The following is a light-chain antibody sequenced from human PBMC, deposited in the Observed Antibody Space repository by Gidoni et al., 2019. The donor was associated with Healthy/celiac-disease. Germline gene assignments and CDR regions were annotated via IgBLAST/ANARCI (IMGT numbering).Light chain of an antibody. CDR2: DVS. Sequence: SALTQPRAVGGAPGQSVTISCTGTSSDVGGYNYVSWYQQHPGKAPKLMIDDVSKRPSGVPDRFSGSKSGNTASLTISGLQAEDEADYYCCSYAGSYTFPYVFGTGTKVTVL. CDR1: SSDVGGYNY. J-gene: IGLJ1*01. CDR3: CSYAGSYTFPYV. V-gene: IGLV2-11*01.